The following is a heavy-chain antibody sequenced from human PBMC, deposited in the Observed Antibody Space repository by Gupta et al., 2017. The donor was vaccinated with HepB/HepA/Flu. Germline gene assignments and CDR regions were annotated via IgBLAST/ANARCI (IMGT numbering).Heavy chain of an antibody. V-gene: IGHV3-15*02. J-gene: IGHJ4*02. CDR2: IKSKSDSATR. Sequence: DVPLVESGGALVKPGGSVRLSCAASGFIFSDAWMSWVRQGPGKGLEWVGRIKSKSDSATRDFAAPVRGRFSISRDDSKNMVYLQMSSLKAEDTAVYYCAAGVGTSDFDYWGRGTLVTVSS. D-gene: IGHD1-26*01. CDR3: AAGVGTSDFDY. CDR1: GFIFSDAW.